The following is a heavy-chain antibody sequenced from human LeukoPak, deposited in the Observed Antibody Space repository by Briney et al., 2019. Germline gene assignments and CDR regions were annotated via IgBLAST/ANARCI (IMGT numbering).Heavy chain of an antibody. D-gene: IGHD6-13*01. J-gene: IGHJ6*03. CDR3: AREGSHYYMDV. CDR2: ISSSGSTI. Sequence: LSLTCAVSGASISGSGYYWGWIRQAPGKGLEWVSYISSSGSTIYYADSVKGRFTISRDNAKNSLYLQMNSLRAEDTAVYYCAREGSHYYMDVWGKGTTVTISS. V-gene: IGHV3-11*04. CDR1: GASISGSGYY.